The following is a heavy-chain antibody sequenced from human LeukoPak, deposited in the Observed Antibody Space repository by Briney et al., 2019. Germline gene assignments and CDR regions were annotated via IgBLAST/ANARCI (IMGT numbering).Heavy chain of an antibody. Sequence: GGSLRLSCAASGFTFSSYSMNWVRQAPGKGLEWVSYISSSSSTIYYADSVKGRFTISRDNAKNSLYLQMNSLRAEDTAVYYCARDPEMQLWPLYSSSSPNWFDPWGQGTLVTVSS. V-gene: IGHV3-48*01. CDR2: ISSSSSTI. CDR1: GFTFSSYS. D-gene: IGHD6-13*01. CDR3: ARDPEMQLWPLYSSSSPNWFDP. J-gene: IGHJ5*02.